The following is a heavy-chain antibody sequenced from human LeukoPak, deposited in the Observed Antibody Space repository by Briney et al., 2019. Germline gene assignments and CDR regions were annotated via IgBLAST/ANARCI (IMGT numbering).Heavy chain of an antibody. CDR1: GYSISSGYY. V-gene: IGHV4-38-2*01. D-gene: IGHD3-3*01. CDR2: IYHSGST. CDR3: ARVARELRFLEWLPLGFDY. J-gene: IGHJ4*02. Sequence: SETLSLTCAVSGYSISSGYYWGWIRQPPGKGREWIGSIYHSGSTYYNPSLKSPVTISVDTSKNQFSLKLSSVTAADTAVYYCARVARELRFLEWLPLGFDYWGQGTLVTVSS.